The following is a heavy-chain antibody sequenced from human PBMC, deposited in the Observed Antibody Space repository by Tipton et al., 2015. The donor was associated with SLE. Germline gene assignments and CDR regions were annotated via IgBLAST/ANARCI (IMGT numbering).Heavy chain of an antibody. J-gene: IGHJ4*02. Sequence: SLRLSCAASGFTFDDFAMHWVRQAPVKGLEWVSSIKWNSETIVYADSVKGRFTVSRDNAKNSLYLQMNSLRVEDTAFYYCSKGDSSGYKKIDFWGRGTLVTVSS. D-gene: IGHD3-22*01. CDR2: IKWNSETI. CDR1: GFTFDDFA. V-gene: IGHV3-9*01. CDR3: SKGDSSGYKKIDF.